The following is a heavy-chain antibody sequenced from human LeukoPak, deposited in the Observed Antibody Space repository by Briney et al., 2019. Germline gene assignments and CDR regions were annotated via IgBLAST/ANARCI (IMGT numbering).Heavy chain of an antibody. Sequence: ASVKLSCKASGYTFTSYDINWVRQATGQGLEWMGWMNPNSGNTGYAQKFQGRVTMTRNTSISTAYMELSSLRSEDTAVYYCARWRGVVPDANGGPEWGQGTLVTVSS. CDR3: ARWRGVVPDANGGPE. D-gene: IGHD2-2*01. V-gene: IGHV1-8*01. CDR2: MNPNSGNT. J-gene: IGHJ4*02. CDR1: GYTFTSYD.